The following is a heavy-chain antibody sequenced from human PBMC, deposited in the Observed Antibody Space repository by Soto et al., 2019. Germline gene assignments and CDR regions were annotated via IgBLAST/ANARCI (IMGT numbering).Heavy chain of an antibody. Sequence: QVQLVESGGGVVQPGRSLRLSCAVSGFIFKNYALNWVRQAPGKGLEWVASITRDGYNKYYADSVKGRFTISRDNSKNPMSLQMTALRVEDSSVYYCTTSSGGSSSVGMDYWGTGTLVTVSS. J-gene: IGHJ4*02. CDR3: TTSSGGSSSVGMDY. CDR1: GFIFKNYA. V-gene: IGHV3-30*04. CDR2: ITRDGYNK. D-gene: IGHD6-6*01.